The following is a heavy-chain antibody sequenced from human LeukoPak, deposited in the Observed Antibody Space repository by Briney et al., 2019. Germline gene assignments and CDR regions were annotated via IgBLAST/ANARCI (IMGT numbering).Heavy chain of an antibody. D-gene: IGHD6-13*01. CDR2: ISPFNGNT. Sequence: GASVKVSCKASGYSFTSYGFSWVRQAPGQGLEWMGWISPFNGNTNYAQRFQGRVTMTSDTSTSTAYMELRSLRSDDTAVYYCARAVIPVAVKPAFDYWGQGTLVTVSS. CDR3: ARAVIPVAVKPAFDY. J-gene: IGHJ4*02. CDR1: GYSFTSYG. V-gene: IGHV1-18*01.